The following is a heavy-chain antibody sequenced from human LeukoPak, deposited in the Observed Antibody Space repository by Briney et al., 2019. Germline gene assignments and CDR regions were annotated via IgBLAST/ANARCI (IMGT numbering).Heavy chain of an antibody. CDR3: ARSPADYYGLGSCDY. CDR1: GGSISNYY. Sequence: SETLSLTCTVSGGSISNYYWNWIRQPPGKGLEWIGHIYYSGSTNYNPSLKSRVSISVDTSKNQISLNLSSVTAADTAVYYCARSPADYYGLGSCDYWGQGALVTVSS. D-gene: IGHD3-10*01. J-gene: IGHJ4*02. CDR2: IYYSGST. V-gene: IGHV4-59*08.